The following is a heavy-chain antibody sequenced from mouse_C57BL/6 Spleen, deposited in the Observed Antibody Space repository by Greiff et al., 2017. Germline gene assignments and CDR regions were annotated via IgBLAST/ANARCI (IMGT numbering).Heavy chain of an antibody. V-gene: IGHV1-80*01. D-gene: IGHD1-1*01. CDR2: IYPGDGDT. CDR3: ARGPTVVAFDY. Sequence: VQLQESGAELVKPGASVKISCKASGYAFSSYWMNWVKQRPGKGLEWIGQIYPGDGDTNYNGKFKGKATLTADKSSSTAYMQLSNLTSEDSAVYFCARGPTVVAFDYWGQGTTLTVSS. CDR1: GYAFSSYW. J-gene: IGHJ2*01.